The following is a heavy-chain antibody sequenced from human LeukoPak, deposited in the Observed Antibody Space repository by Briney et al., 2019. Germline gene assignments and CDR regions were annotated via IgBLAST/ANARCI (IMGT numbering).Heavy chain of an antibody. CDR1: GGSISSSNFY. CDR2: IYYSGST. D-gene: IGHD3-10*01. J-gene: IGHJ4*02. V-gene: IGHV4-39*07. Sequence: SETLSLTCTGSGGSISSSNFYWGWIRQPPGKGLEWIGSIYYSGSTYYNPSLKSRVSISVDTSKNQFSLKLSSVTAADTAVYYCARDARVQKWFGELLKTTTYYFDYWGQGTLVTVSS. CDR3: ARDARVQKWFGELLKTTTYYFDY.